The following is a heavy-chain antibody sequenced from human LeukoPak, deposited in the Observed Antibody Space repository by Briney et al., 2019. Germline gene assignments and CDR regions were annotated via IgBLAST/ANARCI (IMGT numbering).Heavy chain of an antibody. CDR1: GFTFNNYW. V-gene: IGHV3-7*03. CDR3: AKDSLPLGGRYYYYYMDV. CDR2: IKQDGSEK. D-gene: IGHD6-25*01. Sequence: GGSLRLSCAASGFTFNNYWMSWVRQAPGKGLEWVANIKQDGSEKYYVDSVKGRFTISRDNSKNSLYLQMNSLRAEDTVLYYCAKDSLPLGGRYYYYYMDVWGKGTTVTVSS. J-gene: IGHJ6*03.